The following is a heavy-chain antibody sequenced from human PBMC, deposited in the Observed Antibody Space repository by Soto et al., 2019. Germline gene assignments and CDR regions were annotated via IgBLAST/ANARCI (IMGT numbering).Heavy chain of an antibody. CDR3: ARVDYYGSGSHSGWLAP. Sequence: PSETLSLTCTVSGGSISGYYWSWIRQPPGKRLEWIGYIYYTGSTNYNPSLRSRVTISVDTSKNQFSLQLSSVTAADTAVYYCARVDYYGSGSHSGWLAPWGQGTLVTVSS. CDR1: GGSISGYY. V-gene: IGHV4-59*08. CDR2: IYYTGST. D-gene: IGHD3-10*01. J-gene: IGHJ5*02.